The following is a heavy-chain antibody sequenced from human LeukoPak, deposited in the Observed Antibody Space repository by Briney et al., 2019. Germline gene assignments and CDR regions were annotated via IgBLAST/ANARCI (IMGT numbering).Heavy chain of an antibody. CDR3: ARAVPYSGRYY. Sequence: GGSLRLSCAASGFTFSSYGMHWVRQAPGKGLEWVAVISYDGSNKYYADSVKGRFTISRDNSKNTLYLQMNSLRAEDTAVYYCARAVPYSGRYYWGQGTLVTVSS. J-gene: IGHJ4*02. V-gene: IGHV3-30*03. CDR1: GFTFSSYG. CDR2: ISYDGSNK. D-gene: IGHD1-26*01.